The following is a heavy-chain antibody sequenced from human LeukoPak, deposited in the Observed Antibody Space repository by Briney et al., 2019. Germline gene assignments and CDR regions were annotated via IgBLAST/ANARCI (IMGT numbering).Heavy chain of an antibody. Sequence: ASVKVSCKAPGYTFTSYDINWVRQATGQGLEWMGWMNPNSGNTGYAQKFQGRVTITRNTSISTAYMELSSLRSEDTAMYYCARGRRRYSGSYYFDYWGQGTLVTVSS. V-gene: IGHV1-8*03. CDR2: MNPNSGNT. J-gene: IGHJ4*02. CDR1: GYTFTSYD. CDR3: ARGRRRYSGSYYFDY. D-gene: IGHD1-26*01.